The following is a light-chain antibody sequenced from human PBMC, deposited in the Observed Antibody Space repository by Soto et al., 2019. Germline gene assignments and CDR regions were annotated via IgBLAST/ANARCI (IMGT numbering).Light chain of an antibody. Sequence: ENVLTQSPGTLSLSPGERATLSCRASQSVSRTYLAWYQQKPVQAPRLLIYATSSRATGIPDRFSGSGSGTDFTLTISRLEPEDFAVYYCQQYNNWPPYTFGQGTKVDIK. CDR3: QQYNNWPPYT. CDR2: ATS. CDR1: QSVSRTY. V-gene: IGKV3-20*01. J-gene: IGKJ2*01.